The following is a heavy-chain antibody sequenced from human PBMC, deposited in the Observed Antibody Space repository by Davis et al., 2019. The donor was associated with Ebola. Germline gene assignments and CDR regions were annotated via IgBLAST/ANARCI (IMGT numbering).Heavy chain of an antibody. CDR2: ISGSGGST. J-gene: IGHJ3*02. V-gene: IGHV3-23*01. CDR1: GFTFSSYA. Sequence: GESLKISCAASGFTFSSYAMSWVRQAPGKGLEWVSAISGSGGSTYYADSVKGRFTISRDDSKNTAYLQMNSLKTEDTAVYYCSFTTPDAFDIWGQGTTVTVSS. CDR3: SFTTPDAFDI. D-gene: IGHD1-14*01.